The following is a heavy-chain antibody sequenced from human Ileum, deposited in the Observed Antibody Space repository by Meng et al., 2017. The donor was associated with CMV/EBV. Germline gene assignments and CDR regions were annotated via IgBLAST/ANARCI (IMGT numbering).Heavy chain of an antibody. D-gene: IGHD3-10*01. J-gene: IGHJ4*02. V-gene: IGHV3-30*04. Sequence: GGSLRLSCAASGFTFNRYVMSCVRQAPGKGLEWVAVISYAGSNEYYADSVKGRFTISRDTSKNTLYLQMNSLGTEDTAVYYCARATVAVAMVRESFLHWGQGTLVTVSS. CDR3: ARATVAVAMVRESFLH. CDR1: GFTFNRYV. CDR2: ISYAGSNE.